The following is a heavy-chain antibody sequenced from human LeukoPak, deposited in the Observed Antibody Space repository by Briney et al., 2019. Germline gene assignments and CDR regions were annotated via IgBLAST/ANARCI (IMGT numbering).Heavy chain of an antibody. CDR1: GFTFSSYG. Sequence: GGSLRLSCAASGFTFSSYGMHWVRQAPGKGLEWVAHISSDASYDHYVDSVKGRFTISRDNSKNTLYLQVDSVRGEDTAVYYCAEGGNSSINYWGQGTLVTVSS. J-gene: IGHJ4*02. CDR3: AEGGNSSINY. V-gene: IGHV3-30*18. CDR2: ISSDASYD. D-gene: IGHD4-11*01.